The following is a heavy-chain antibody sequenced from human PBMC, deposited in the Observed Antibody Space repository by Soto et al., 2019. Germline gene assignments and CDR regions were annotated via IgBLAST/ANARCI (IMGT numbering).Heavy chain of an antibody. J-gene: IGHJ4*02. D-gene: IGHD3-10*01. Sequence: SETLSLTCSVSGGSVSEYFWSWIRQSPWKGLEWIGYIYYLGSTDYSPSLKSRVTISVDTSKRQFSLRLTSVTAADTAVYYCARDGYDGSGSPYPAYWGPGTQVTVSS. CDR3: ARDGYDGSGSPYPAY. V-gene: IGHV4-59*02. CDR1: GGSVSEYF. CDR2: IYYLGST.